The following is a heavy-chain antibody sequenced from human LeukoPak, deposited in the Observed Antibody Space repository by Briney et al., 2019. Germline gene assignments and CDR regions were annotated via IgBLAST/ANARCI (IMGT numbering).Heavy chain of an antibody. J-gene: IGHJ4*02. CDR2: IIPILDVA. Sequence: ASVKVSCKASGGTFSSHGISWVRQAPGQGLEWMGRIIPILDVANYAQKFQGRVTITADKSTSTAYMEVSSLRSEDTAVFYCARDMSRYCSSTSCYGGYWGQGTLVTVSS. V-gene: IGHV1-69*04. CDR1: GGTFSSHG. CDR3: ARDMSRYCSSTSCYGGY. D-gene: IGHD2-2*01.